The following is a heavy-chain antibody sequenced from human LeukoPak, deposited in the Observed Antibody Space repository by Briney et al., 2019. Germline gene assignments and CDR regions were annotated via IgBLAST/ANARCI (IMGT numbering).Heavy chain of an antibody. Sequence: TGGSLRLSCAASGFTFSDYYMSWIRQAPGKGLEWVSYISSSGSTIYYADSVKGRFTISRDNAKNSLYLQMNSLRAEDTAVYYCARRRDSGSLQHFDYWGQGTLVTVSS. D-gene: IGHD1-26*01. CDR1: GFTFSDYY. V-gene: IGHV3-11*01. CDR2: ISSSGSTI. J-gene: IGHJ4*02. CDR3: ARRRDSGSLQHFDY.